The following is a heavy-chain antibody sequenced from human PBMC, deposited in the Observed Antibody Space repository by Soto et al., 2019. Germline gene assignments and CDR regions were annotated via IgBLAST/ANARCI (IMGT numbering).Heavy chain of an antibody. CDR1: GGSISSGGYY. V-gene: IGHV4-31*03. J-gene: IGHJ4*02. CDR3: ARGYCGGDCYLYGEGIFDY. D-gene: IGHD2-21*02. Sequence: QVQLQESGPGLVKPSQTLSLTCTVSGGSISSGGYYWSWIRQHPGKGLEWIGYIYYSGSTYYNPSLRSRVTISVDTSKNQFSLKLSSVTAADTAVYYCARGYCGGDCYLYGEGIFDYWGQGTLVTVSS. CDR2: IYYSGST.